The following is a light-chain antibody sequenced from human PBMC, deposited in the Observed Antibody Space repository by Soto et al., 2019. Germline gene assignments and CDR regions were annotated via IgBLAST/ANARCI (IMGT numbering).Light chain of an antibody. CDR1: SGDVGHYNY. CDR3: TSYTTSRIWV. J-gene: IGLJ3*02. CDR2: EVS. V-gene: IGLV2-14*01. Sequence: QSALTQPASVSGSPGQSITISCTGSSGDVGHYNYVSWYQQHPGKAPKLMIYEVSNRPSGVSNRFSGSKSGNTASLIISGLQAVDEADYYCTSYTTSRIWVFGGGTKLTVL.